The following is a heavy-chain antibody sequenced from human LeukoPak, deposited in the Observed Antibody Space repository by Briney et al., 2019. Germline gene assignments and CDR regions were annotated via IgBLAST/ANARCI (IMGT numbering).Heavy chain of an antibody. V-gene: IGHV4-30-4*08. Sequence: SQTLSLTCTVSGGSISSGDYYWSWIRQPPGKGLEWIGYIYYSGSTYYNPSLKSRITISVDMSKNQFSLKLSSVTAADTAVYYCAREGVLRFLEWRYYFDYWGQGTLVTVSS. CDR3: AREGVLRFLEWRYYFDY. CDR1: GGSISSGDYY. D-gene: IGHD3-3*01. J-gene: IGHJ4*02. CDR2: IYYSGST.